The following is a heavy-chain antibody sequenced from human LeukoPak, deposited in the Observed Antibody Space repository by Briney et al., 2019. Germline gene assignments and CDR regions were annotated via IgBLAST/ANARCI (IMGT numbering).Heavy chain of an antibody. Sequence: SVKVSCKASGGTFSSYAISWVRQAPGQGLEWMGGIIPIFGTANYAQKFQGRVTITADESTSTAYMELSSLRSEDTAVYYCATEGRDGYNFDYWGQGTLVTVSS. CDR3: ATEGRDGYNFDY. V-gene: IGHV1-69*13. CDR2: IIPIFGTA. D-gene: IGHD5-24*01. J-gene: IGHJ4*02. CDR1: GGTFSSYA.